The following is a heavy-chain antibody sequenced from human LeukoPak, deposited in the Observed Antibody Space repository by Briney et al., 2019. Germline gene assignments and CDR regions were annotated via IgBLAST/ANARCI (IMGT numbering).Heavy chain of an antibody. CDR2: IHHSGST. CDR1: GGSIISSSYY. Sequence: SETLSLTCTVSGGSIISSSYYWGWIRQPPGKGLELIGSIHHSGSTNYNPSLKSRVTLFIDTSKSQFSLKLSSVTAADTAVYYCARFTTSLMWYCSSTSCYDAFDIWGQGTMVTVSS. D-gene: IGHD2-2*01. CDR3: ARFTTSLMWYCSSTSCYDAFDI. J-gene: IGHJ3*02. V-gene: IGHV4-39*01.